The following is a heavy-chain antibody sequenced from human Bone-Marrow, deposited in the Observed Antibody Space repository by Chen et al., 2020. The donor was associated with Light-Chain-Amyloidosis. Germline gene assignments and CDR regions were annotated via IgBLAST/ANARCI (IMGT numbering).Heavy chain of an antibody. Sequence: EVQLEQSGPEVKKPGESLKISCKGSGYTFPNYWIGWVRQMPGKGLEWMGVIYPDDSDARYRPSFEGQVTLSADKSITTAYLQWRSLKASDTAMYYCARRRDGYNFDYWGQGTLVTVSS. CDR1: GYTFPNYW. J-gene: IGHJ4*02. V-gene: IGHV5-51*01. D-gene: IGHD5-12*01. CDR2: IYPDDSDA. CDR3: ARRRDGYNFDY.